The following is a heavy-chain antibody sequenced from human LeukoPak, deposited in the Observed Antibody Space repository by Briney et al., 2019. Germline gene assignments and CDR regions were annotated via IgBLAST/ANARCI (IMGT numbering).Heavy chain of an antibody. J-gene: IGHJ4*02. D-gene: IGHD3-22*01. CDR2: INYSGNT. Sequence: KPSGTLSLTCTVSGGSISSYYWSWIRQPPGKGLEWIGYINYSGNTNYNPSLKSRVTISVDTSKNQFSLKLSSVTAADTAVYYCARSRNFYDSSGFYDFDYWGQGSLVTVSS. CDR3: ARSRNFYDSSGFYDFDY. V-gene: IGHV4-59*01. CDR1: GGSISSYY.